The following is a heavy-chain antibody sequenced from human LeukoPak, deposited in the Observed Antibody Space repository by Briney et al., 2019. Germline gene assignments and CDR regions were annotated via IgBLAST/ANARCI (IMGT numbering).Heavy chain of an antibody. CDR2: ISSNSRYT. CDR3: AKGGYSSGRYFYYYMDV. D-gene: IGHD5-18*01. V-gene: IGHV3-21*01. Sequence: GGSLRLSCAASGFTFSNYEMNWVRQAPGKGLEWVSSISSNSRYTYYADSVKGPFTISRDNAKSSLYLQMNSLRADDTAVYYCAKGGYSSGRYFYYYMDVWGEGTTVTVSS. CDR1: GFTFSNYE. J-gene: IGHJ6*03.